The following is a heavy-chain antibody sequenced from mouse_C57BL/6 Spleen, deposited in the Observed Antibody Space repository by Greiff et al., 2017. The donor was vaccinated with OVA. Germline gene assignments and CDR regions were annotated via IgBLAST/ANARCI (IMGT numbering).Heavy chain of an antibody. CDR2: IRNKANGYTT. J-gene: IGHJ3*01. D-gene: IGHD1-3*01. Sequence: EVKLVESGGGLVQPGGSLSLSCAASGFTFTDYYMSWVRQPPGKALEWLGIIRNKANGYTTEYSASVKGRFTISRDNSQSNLYLRMNALRAEDSATYYCARYTRLSGAFAYWGQGTLVTVSA. CDR1: GFTFTDYY. V-gene: IGHV7-3*01. CDR3: ARYTRLSGAFAY.